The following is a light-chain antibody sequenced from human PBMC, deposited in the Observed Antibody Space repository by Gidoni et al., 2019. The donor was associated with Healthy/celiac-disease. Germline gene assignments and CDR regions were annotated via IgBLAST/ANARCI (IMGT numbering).Light chain of an antibody. J-gene: IGKJ1*01. CDR3: QQYYSTPWT. V-gene: IGKV4-1*01. CDR1: QSVLYSSNNKNY. CDR2: WAS. Sequence: MTQTPSSLAVSLGERVTINCKSSQSVLYSSNNKNYLAWYQQKPGQPPKLLIYWASTRESGVPDRFSGSGSGTDFTLTISSLQAEDVAVYYCQQYYSTPWTFGQGTKVEIK.